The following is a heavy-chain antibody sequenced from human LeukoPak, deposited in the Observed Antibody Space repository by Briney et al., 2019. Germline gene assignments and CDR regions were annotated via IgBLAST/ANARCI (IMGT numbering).Heavy chain of an antibody. CDR2: IYYSGST. D-gene: IGHD5-24*01. CDR3: GRDRRDGYNSFYYFDY. V-gene: IGHV4-59*01. CDR1: XGSISTYY. Sequence: PSETLSLTCTVSXGSISTYYWSWIRQPPGKGLEWIGYIYYSGSTNYNPSLKSRVTISVDTSNNQFSLKLSSVTAADTAVYYCGRDRRDGYNSFYYFDYWGQGTLVTVSS. J-gene: IGHJ4*02.